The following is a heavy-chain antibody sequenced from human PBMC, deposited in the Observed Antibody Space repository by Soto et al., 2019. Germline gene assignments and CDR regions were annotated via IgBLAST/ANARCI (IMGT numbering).Heavy chain of an antibody. J-gene: IGHJ4*02. Sequence: SVKVSCKASGGTFSSYAISWVRQAPGQGLEWMGGIIPIFGTANYAQKFQGRVTITADESTSTAYMELSSLRSEDTAVYYCAREGVEQYSSSWYLPYYFDYWGQGTLVTVSS. CDR2: IIPIFGTA. V-gene: IGHV1-69*13. D-gene: IGHD6-13*01. CDR3: AREGVEQYSSSWYLPYYFDY. CDR1: GGTFSSYA.